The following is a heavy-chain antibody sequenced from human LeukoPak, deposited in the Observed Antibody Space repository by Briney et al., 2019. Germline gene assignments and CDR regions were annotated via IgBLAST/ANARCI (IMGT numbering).Heavy chain of an antibody. CDR2: MNPNSGNT. CDR3: ARGMFRLAAGPVPCYY. Sequence: ASVKVSCKASGYTFTSYDINWVRQATGQGLEWMGWMNPNSGNTGYAQKFQGRVTMTRNTSISTAYMELSSLRSEDTAVYYCARGMFRLAAGPVPCYYWGQGTLVTVSS. J-gene: IGHJ4*02. CDR1: GYTFTSYD. V-gene: IGHV1-8*01. D-gene: IGHD6-6*01.